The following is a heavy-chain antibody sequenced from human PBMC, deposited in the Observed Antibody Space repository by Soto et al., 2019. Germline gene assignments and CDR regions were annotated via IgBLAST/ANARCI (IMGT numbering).Heavy chain of an antibody. CDR3: ARRDGYNSGDGMDV. D-gene: IGHD5-12*01. J-gene: IGHJ6*02. V-gene: IGHV4-34*01. CDR2: INHSGST. Sequence: PSDTLSLTCAVYGGSFSGYYWSWIRQPPGKGLEWIGEINHSGSTNYNPSLKSRVTISVDTSKNQFSLKLSSVTAADTAVYYCARRDGYNSGDGMDVWGQGTTVTVSS. CDR1: GGSFSGYY.